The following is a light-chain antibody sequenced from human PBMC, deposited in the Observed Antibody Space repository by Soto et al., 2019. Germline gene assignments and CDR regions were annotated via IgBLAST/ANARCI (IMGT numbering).Light chain of an antibody. J-gene: IGKJ2*01. CDR3: QQYNKWPYT. V-gene: IGKV3-15*01. Sequence: EIVMTQSPVALSVSPGESAALSCRASQSVGRNFAWYQQRPGQAPRVLIYGTSTRATGVPARFSGSGSGTDFTLPISSLQSEEFAVYYGQQYNKWPYTFGQGTRLEIK. CDR2: GTS. CDR1: QSVGRN.